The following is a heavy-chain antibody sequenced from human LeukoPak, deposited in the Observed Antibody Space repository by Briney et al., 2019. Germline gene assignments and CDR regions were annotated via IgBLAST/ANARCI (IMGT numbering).Heavy chain of an antibody. J-gene: IGHJ3*02. CDR3: ARDLGRYNSNQGPLDAFDI. CDR2: IYSAGST. V-gene: IGHV3-53*01. D-gene: IGHD3-22*01. Sequence: GGSLRLSCAASGFTVSSNHMSWVRQAPGKGLEWVSVIYSAGSTYYADSVKGRFTISRDNSKNTLYLQMNSLRAEDTTIYYCARDLGRYNSNQGPLDAFDIWGQGTMVTVSS. CDR1: GFTVSSNH.